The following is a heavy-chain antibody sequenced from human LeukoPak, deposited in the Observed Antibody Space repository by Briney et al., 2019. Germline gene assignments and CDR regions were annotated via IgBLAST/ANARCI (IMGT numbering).Heavy chain of an antibody. Sequence: EASVKVSCKASGGTFSSYAISWVRQAPGQGLEWMGGIIPIFGTANYAQKFQGRVTITADESTSTAYMELSSLRSEDTAVYYCARVNRDCSSTSCYNYFDYWGQGTLVTVSS. CDR3: ARVNRDCSSTSCYNYFDY. CDR2: IIPIFGTA. CDR1: GGTFSSYA. D-gene: IGHD2-2*02. J-gene: IGHJ4*02. V-gene: IGHV1-69*01.